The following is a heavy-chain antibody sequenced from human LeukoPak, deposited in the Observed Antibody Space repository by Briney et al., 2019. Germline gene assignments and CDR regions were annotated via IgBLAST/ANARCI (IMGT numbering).Heavy chain of an antibody. CDR3: ARDHDYGDDVRLFDY. CDR1: GYTFTGYY. D-gene: IGHD4-17*01. V-gene: IGHV1-2*02. CDR2: INPNSGGT. J-gene: IGHJ4*02. Sequence: ASVKVSCKASGYTFTGYYMHWVRQAPGQGLEWMGWINPNSGGTNYAQKFQGRVTMTRDTSTSTAYMELRSLRSDDTAVYYCARDHDYGDDVRLFDYWGQGTLVTVSS.